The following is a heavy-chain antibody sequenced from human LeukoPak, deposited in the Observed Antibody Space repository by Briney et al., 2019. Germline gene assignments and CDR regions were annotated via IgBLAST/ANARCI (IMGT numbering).Heavy chain of an antibody. CDR2: IRYDGSNK. CDR3: ARAASTTGTYIDY. V-gene: IGHV3-30*02. Sequence: GGSLRLSCAASGFTFSSYGMHWVRQAPGKGLERVAFIRYDGSNKYYADSVKGRFTISRDNSKNTLYLQMNSLRAEDTAVYYCARAASTTGTYIDYWGQGTLVTVSS. CDR1: GFTFSSYG. J-gene: IGHJ4*02. D-gene: IGHD1-1*01.